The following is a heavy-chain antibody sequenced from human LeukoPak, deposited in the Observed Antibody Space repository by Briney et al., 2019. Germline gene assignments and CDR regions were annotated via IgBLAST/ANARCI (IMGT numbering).Heavy chain of an antibody. J-gene: IGHJ4*02. Sequence: PGRSLRLSCAASGFTFSSYGMHWVRQAPGKGLEWVAVISYDGSNKYYADSVKGRFTISRDNSKNTLYLQMNSLRAEDTAVYYCAKDNSGSYHDYWGQGTLVTVSS. CDR2: ISYDGSNK. V-gene: IGHV3-30*18. CDR3: AKDNSGSYHDY. CDR1: GFTFSSYG. D-gene: IGHD1-26*01.